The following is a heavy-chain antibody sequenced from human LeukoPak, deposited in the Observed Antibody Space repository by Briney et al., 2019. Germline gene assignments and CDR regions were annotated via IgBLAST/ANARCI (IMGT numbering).Heavy chain of an antibody. CDR3: ARDRYIFAGPDAYYYMDV. V-gene: IGHV4-59*01. CDR2: MYYSGST. Sequence: AETLSLTCTVSGGSISNYYWSWIRQPPGKGLEWVGYMYYSGSTNYNPSLKSRVTISVDTSKNKFSLKLSSVTAADTAVYYCARDRYIFAGPDAYYYMDVWGKGTTVTISS. J-gene: IGHJ6*03. D-gene: IGHD5-18*01. CDR1: GGSISNYY.